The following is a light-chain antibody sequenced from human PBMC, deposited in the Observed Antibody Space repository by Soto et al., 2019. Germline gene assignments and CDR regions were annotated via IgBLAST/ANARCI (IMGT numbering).Light chain of an antibody. V-gene: IGLV2-23*01. Sequence: QAVVTQPASVSGSPGQSITISCTGTGSALVNYNLVSWYQQPPGQAPRLVIYESTKRPSGVSDRFSGSKSGNTASLTISGLQAEDEADYYCCSCVSGSPFAVLFGGGTKLTVL. CDR2: EST. CDR1: GSALVNYNL. CDR3: CSCVSGSPFAVL. J-gene: IGLJ3*02.